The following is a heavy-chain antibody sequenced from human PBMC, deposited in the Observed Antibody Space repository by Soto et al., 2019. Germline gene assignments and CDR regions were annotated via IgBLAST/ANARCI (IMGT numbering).Heavy chain of an antibody. CDR3: ARGRNSGYGNGGNWFDP. CDR1: GGSFSGYY. J-gene: IGHJ5*02. D-gene: IGHD5-12*01. Sequence: QVQLQQWGAGLLKPSETLSLTCAVYGGSFSGYYWSWIRQPPGKGLEWIGEINHSGSTNYNPSLKNRVTISVDTSKNQFTLKRSSVTAADTAVYYCARGRNSGYGNGGNWFDPWGQGTLVTVSS. V-gene: IGHV4-34*01. CDR2: INHSGST.